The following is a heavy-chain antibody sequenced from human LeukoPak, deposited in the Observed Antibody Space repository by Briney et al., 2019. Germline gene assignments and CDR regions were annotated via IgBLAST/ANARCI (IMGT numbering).Heavy chain of an antibody. D-gene: IGHD3-3*01. CDR1: GFTFSSYG. Sequence: GGSLRLSCAASGFTFSSYGMHWVRQAPGKGLEWVAFIRYDGSNKYYADSVKGRFTISRDNSKNTLFLQMNSLRAEDTAVYYCAKDHLDFWSGYYSYFDYWGQGTLVTVSS. V-gene: IGHV3-30*02. CDR3: AKDHLDFWSGYYSYFDY. J-gene: IGHJ4*02. CDR2: IRYDGSNK.